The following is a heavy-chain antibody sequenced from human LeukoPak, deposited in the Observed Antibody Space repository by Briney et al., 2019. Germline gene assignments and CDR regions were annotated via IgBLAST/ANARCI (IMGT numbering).Heavy chain of an antibody. V-gene: IGHV5-51*01. D-gene: IGHD4-11*01. J-gene: IGHJ5*02. CDR1: GYSFTSYW. CDR3: ARGGTVNYVAFWFDL. Sequence: GESLKISCKGSGYSFTSYWIGWVRQMPGKGLERMGIIYPGDSDTRYSPSFQGQVTISADKSISTAYLQWSSLKASDTAMYYCARGGTVNYVAFWFDLWGQGTLVTVSS. CDR2: IYPGDSDT.